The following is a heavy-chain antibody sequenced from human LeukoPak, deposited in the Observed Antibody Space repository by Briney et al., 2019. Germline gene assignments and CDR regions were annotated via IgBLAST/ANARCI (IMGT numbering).Heavy chain of an antibody. CDR1: GYTFSSYD. CDR3: ARVRYSDSSVLTRKRSYYFDY. Sequence: GASVKVSCKASGYTFSSYDLNWVRQATGQGLEWMGWMNPKSGNTGYAQKFQGRVTMTRDTSISIAYMELSSLRSEDTAVYYCARVRYSDSSVLTRKRSYYFDYWGQGTLVTVSS. D-gene: IGHD3-22*01. J-gene: IGHJ4*02. V-gene: IGHV1-8*01. CDR2: MNPKSGNT.